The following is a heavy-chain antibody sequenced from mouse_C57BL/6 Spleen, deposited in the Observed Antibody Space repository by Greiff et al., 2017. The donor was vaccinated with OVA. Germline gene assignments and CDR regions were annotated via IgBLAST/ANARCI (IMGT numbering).Heavy chain of an antibody. CDR2: ISSGGDYI. V-gene: IGHV5-9-1*02. D-gene: IGHD1-1*01. CDR1: GFTFSSYA. Sequence: EVKLMESGAGLVKPGGSLKLSCAASGFTFSSYAMSWVRQTPEKRLEWVAYISSGGDYIYYADTVKGRFTISRDNARNTLYLQMSSLKSEDTAMYYCTRDRTVVATDAMDYWGQGTSVTVSS. J-gene: IGHJ4*01. CDR3: TRDRTVVATDAMDY.